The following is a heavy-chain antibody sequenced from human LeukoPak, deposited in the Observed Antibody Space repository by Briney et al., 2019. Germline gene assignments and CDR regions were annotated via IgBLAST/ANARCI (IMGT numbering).Heavy chain of an antibody. CDR2: IRYDGSKK. D-gene: IGHD3-3*01. CDR1: GFTFSNYG. V-gene: IGHV3-30*02. J-gene: IGHJ4*02. Sequence: AGGSLRLSCAASGFTFSNYGMHWVRQAPGKGLEWVAFIRYDGSKKHYADSVKGRFTISRDNSKNTLYLQMNSLRAEDTAVYYCASEIIFGSFDYWGQGTLVTVSS. CDR3: ASEIIFGSFDY.